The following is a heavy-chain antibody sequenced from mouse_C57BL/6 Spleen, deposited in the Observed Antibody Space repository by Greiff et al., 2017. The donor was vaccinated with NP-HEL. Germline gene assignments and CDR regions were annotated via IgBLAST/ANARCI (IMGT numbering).Heavy chain of an antibody. J-gene: IGHJ3*01. D-gene: IGHD2-3*01. CDR3: ARWADGYYRFAY. CDR2: INPGSGGS. CDR1: GYAFTNYL. V-gene: IGHV1-54*01. Sequence: QVQLQQSGAELVRPGTSVKVSCKASGYAFTNYLIEWVKQRPGQGLEWIGVINPGSGGSNYNEQFKGKATLTADKSSSTAYMQLSSLTSEDSAVYFCARWADGYYRFAYWGQGTLVTVSA.